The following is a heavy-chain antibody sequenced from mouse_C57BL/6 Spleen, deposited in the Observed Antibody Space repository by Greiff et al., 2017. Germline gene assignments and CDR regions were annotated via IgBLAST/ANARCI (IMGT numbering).Heavy chain of an antibody. CDR2: IYPSDSET. CDR3: ARSYYKAMDY. J-gene: IGHJ4*01. CDR1: GYTFTSSW. V-gene: IGHV1-61*01. Sequence: VQLQQPGAELVRPGSSVKLSCKASGYTFTSSWMDWVKQRPGQGLEWIGNIYPSDSETHYNQKFKDKATLTVDKSSSTAYMQLSSLTSEDSAVYYCARSYYKAMDYWGQGTSVTVSS. D-gene: IGHD2-12*01.